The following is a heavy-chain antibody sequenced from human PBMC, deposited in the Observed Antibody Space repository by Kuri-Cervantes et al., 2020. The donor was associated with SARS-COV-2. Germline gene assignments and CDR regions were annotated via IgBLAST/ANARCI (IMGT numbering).Heavy chain of an antibody. CDR1: GVAIDSNSYY. CDR3: ARLGGYRSGYNWFDP. Sequence: ESLKISCIVSGVAIDSNSYYWVWIRQAPGKGLEWIGEVNHNGGANYNPSLRSRVTISVDPSKAQFSLNLISVTAADTAVYYCARLGGYRSGYNWFDPWGQGTLVTVSS. V-gene: IGHV4-39*07. CDR2: VNHNGGA. D-gene: IGHD5-18*01. J-gene: IGHJ5*02.